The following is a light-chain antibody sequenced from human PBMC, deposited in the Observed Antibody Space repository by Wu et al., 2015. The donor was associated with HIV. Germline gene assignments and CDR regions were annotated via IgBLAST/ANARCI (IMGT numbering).Light chain of an antibody. J-gene: IGKJ1*01. CDR1: QSVTSN. V-gene: IGKV3D-15*01. Sequence: EIVMTQSPATLFVSPGERASLSCRASQSVTSNLAWYQQKPGQAPRLLIYGASTRATGIPARFSGSGSGTEFTLTVSSMQSEDFAVYYCQQYHNWPPWTFGQGPRWK. CDR2: GAS. CDR3: QQYHNWPPWT.